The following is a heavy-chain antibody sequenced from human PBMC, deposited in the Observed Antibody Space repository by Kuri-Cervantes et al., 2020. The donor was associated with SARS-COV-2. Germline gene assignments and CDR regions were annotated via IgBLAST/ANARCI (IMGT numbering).Heavy chain of an antibody. J-gene: IGHJ4*02. CDR1: GFTVSSNY. D-gene: IGHD2-15*01. CDR2: IYSGGST. V-gene: IGHV3-66*02. CDR3: ASSAVVAATHYNY. Sequence: GGSLRLSCAASGFTVSSNYMSWVRQAPGKGLEWVSVIYSGGSTYYADSVKGRFTISRDNSKNTLYLQMNSLRAEDTAVYYCASSAVVAATHYNYRGQGTLVTVSS.